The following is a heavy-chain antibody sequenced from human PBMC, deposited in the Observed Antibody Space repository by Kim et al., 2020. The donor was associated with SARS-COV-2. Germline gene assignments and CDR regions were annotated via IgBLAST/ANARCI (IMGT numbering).Heavy chain of an antibody. Sequence: SETLSLICTVSGGSISSGSYYWSWIRQPAGKGLEWIGRIYTSGSTNYNPSLKSRVTISVDTSKNQFSLKLSSVTAADTAVYYCARDDYGGNFDYWGQGTLVTVSS. D-gene: IGHD4-17*01. V-gene: IGHV4-61*02. J-gene: IGHJ4*02. CDR2: IYTSGST. CDR1: GGSISSGSYY. CDR3: ARDDYGGNFDY.